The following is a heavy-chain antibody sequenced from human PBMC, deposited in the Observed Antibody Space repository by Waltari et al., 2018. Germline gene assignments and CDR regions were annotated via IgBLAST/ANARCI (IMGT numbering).Heavy chain of an antibody. V-gene: IGHV3-7*03. Sequence: EVQLVESGGGLVQPGGSRRLSCTASGFPFSTAGRSWVRPAPGKGLEWVANIKQDGSEKYYVDSVKGRFTISRDNAKNSLYLQMNSLRAEDTAVYYCARGRGDHRPYYFDYWGQGTLVTVSS. CDR1: GFPFSTAG. CDR2: IKQDGSEK. D-gene: IGHD4-17*01. CDR3: ARGRGDHRPYYFDY. J-gene: IGHJ4*02.